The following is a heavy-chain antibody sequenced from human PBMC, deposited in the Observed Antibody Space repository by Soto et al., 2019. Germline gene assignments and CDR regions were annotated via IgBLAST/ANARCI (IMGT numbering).Heavy chain of an antibody. CDR1: GFTFTSYS. CDR2: ITSKSTTI. V-gene: IGHV3-48*02. CDR3: AREMGACSDSSCYPGPYDS. Sequence: GGSLRLSCATSGFTFTSYSMNWVRQAPGQGLEWVSYITSKSTTIKYADSVKGRFTVSRDNAKNSLYLQLNSLRDEDTAVYYCAREMGACSDSSCYPGPYDSWGQGTLVTVSS. J-gene: IGHJ5*02. D-gene: IGHD3-16*01.